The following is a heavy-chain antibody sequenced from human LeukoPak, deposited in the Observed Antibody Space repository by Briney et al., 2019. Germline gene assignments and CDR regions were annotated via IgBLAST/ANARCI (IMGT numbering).Heavy chain of an antibody. CDR2: ISGSGGST. CDR1: GFTFSNYA. Sequence: GGSLRLSCAASGFTFSNYAMNWVRQAPGRGLEWVSAISGSGGSTYYADSVKGRCSISRDNSKNTLYLQMNSLRAEDTAVYYCAKDPAGSGSYSFDYWGQGTLVTVSS. J-gene: IGHJ4*02. D-gene: IGHD1-26*01. V-gene: IGHV3-23*01. CDR3: AKDPAGSGSYSFDY.